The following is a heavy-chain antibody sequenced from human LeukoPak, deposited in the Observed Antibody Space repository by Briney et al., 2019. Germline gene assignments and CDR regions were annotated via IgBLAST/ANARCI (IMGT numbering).Heavy chain of an antibody. CDR1: GYTFTGYY. Sequence: GASVKVSCKASGYTFTGYYMHWVRQAPGQGLEWMGWINPNSGGTNYAQKFQGWVTMTRNTSISTAYMELSRLRSDDTAVYYCARGSSSGWLDYYGMDVWGQGTTVTVSS. V-gene: IGHV1-2*04. CDR3: ARGSSSGWLDYYGMDV. D-gene: IGHD6-19*01. CDR2: INPNSGGT. J-gene: IGHJ6*02.